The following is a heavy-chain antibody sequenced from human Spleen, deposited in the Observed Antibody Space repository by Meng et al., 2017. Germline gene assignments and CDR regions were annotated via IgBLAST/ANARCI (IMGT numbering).Heavy chain of an antibody. CDR1: GYNFPDYY. D-gene: IGHD3-22*01. CDR3: ARERRISPTVMVISPDAFDV. CDR2: IIPIFGSS. Sequence: SVKVSCKPSGYNFPDYYIHWVRRAPGQGLEWMGVIIPIFGSSKEAQKFQGRVTITADESTTTVYMELTSLRSEDTAVYYCARERRISPTVMVISPDAFDVWGQGTMVTVSS. V-gene: IGHV1-69*13. J-gene: IGHJ3*01.